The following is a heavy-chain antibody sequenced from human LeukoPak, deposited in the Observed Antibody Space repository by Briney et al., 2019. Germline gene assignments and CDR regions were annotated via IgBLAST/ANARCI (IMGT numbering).Heavy chain of an antibody. Sequence: PGRSLRLSCAASGFTFSSYAMSWVRQAPGKGLEWVSAISAGGGSTYYADSVKGRFTISRDNSKNTLYLQMNSLRVEDTAVYNCAKGGFTGGFDAWGQGTLVTVSS. CDR3: AKGGFTGGFDA. D-gene: IGHD3-10*01. J-gene: IGHJ5*02. V-gene: IGHV3-23*01. CDR2: ISAGGGST. CDR1: GFTFSSYA.